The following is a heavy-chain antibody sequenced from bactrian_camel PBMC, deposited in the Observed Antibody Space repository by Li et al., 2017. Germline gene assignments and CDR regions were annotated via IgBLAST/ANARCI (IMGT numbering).Heavy chain of an antibody. J-gene: IGHJ4*01. Sequence: QLVESGGGSVQAGGSVRLSSVASGFTLSSYPMSWVRQAPGKGLEWVAVINNGVNSDRYADSVKGRFTISRDSAKNTVYLQLNSLKTEDMAIYYCANIQIPGWAQMDWGQGTQVTVS. CDR1: GFTLSSYP. V-gene: IGHV3S40*01. D-gene: IGHD5*01. CDR3: ANIQIPGWAQMD. CDR2: INNGVNSD.